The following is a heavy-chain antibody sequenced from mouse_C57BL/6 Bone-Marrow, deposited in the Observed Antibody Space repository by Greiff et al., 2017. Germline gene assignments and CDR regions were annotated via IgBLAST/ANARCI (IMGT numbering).Heavy chain of an antibody. CDR3: ASGGDYDYDSHDY. CDR1: GYTFTDYY. CDR2: IYPGSGNT. V-gene: IGHV1-76*01. Sequence: QVQLQQSGAELVRPGASVKLSCKASGYTFTDYYINWVKQRPGQGLEWIARIYPGSGNTYYNEKFKGKATLTAEKSSSTAYMQLSSLTSEDSAVYFCASGGDYDYDSHDYWGQGTTLTVSS. D-gene: IGHD1-1*01. J-gene: IGHJ2*01.